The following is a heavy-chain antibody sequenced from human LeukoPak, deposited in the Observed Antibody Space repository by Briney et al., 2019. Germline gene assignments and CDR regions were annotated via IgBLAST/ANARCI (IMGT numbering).Heavy chain of an antibody. D-gene: IGHD3-22*01. CDR1: GFSLSNARMG. Sequence: SGPTLVNPTETLTLTCTVSGFSLSNARMGVSWIRQPPGKALEWLAHIFSNDEKSYSTSLKSRLTISKDTSKSQVVLTMTNMDPVDTATYYCARMSGYYDTSGYYYVFDYRGQGTLVTVSS. V-gene: IGHV2-26*01. J-gene: IGHJ4*02. CDR3: ARMSGYYDTSGYYYVFDY. CDR2: IFSNDEK.